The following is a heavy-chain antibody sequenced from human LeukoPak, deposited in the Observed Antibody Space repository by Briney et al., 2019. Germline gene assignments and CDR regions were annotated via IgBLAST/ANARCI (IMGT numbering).Heavy chain of an antibody. CDR1: GFTFSSYS. CDR3: ARDFRRDCSGGSCYVLPFDY. CDR2: ISSSSTI. Sequence: GGSLRLSCAASGFTFSSYSMNWVRQAPGKGLEWVSYISSSSTIYYADSVKGRFTISRDNAKNSLYLQMNSLRAEDTAVYYCARDFRRDCSGGSCYVLPFDYWGQGTLVTVSS. V-gene: IGHV3-48*04. J-gene: IGHJ4*02. D-gene: IGHD2-15*01.